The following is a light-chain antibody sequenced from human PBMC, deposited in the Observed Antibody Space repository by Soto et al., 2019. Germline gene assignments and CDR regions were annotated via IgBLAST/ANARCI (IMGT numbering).Light chain of an antibody. CDR1: SGHSSYA. CDR3: QTWGTGMV. V-gene: IGLV4-69*01. CDR2: LNSDGSH. Sequence: QLVLTQSPSASASLGASVKLTCTLSSGHSSYAIAWHQQQPEKGPRYLMKLNSDGSHSKGDGIPDRFSGSSSGAERYLTISSLQSEDEADYYCQTWGTGMVFGGGTKVTV. J-gene: IGLJ2*01.